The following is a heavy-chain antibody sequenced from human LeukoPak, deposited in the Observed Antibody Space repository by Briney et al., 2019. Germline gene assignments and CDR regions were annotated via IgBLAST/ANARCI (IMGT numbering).Heavy chain of an antibody. D-gene: IGHD3-22*01. CDR2: IYYTGNP. CDR1: GDSISSNAYY. CDR3: ARGRYYDSSGYFFRIGLYYFDY. Sequence: SETLSLTCAVSGDSISSNAYYWGWIRQPPGKGLEWIGTIYYTGNPFYNPPLKSRVTISVDTSKNLFSLDVTSVTAADTAVYYCARGRYYDSSGYFFRIGLYYFDYWGQGTLVTVSS. V-gene: IGHV4-39*02. J-gene: IGHJ4*02.